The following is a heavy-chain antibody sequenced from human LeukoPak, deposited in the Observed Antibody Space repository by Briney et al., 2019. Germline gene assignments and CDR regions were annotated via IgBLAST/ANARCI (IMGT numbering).Heavy chain of an antibody. J-gene: IGHJ6*02. CDR1: GGSISSYY. Sequence: SETLSLTCTASGGSISSYYWSWIRQPPGKGLEWIGYIYYSGSTNYNPSLKSRVTISVDTSKNQFSLKLSSVTAADTAVYYCAREKTVTTMVADYYYGMDVWGQGTTVTVSS. V-gene: IGHV4-59*01. CDR3: AREKTVTTMVADYYYGMDV. CDR2: IYYSGST. D-gene: IGHD4-17*01.